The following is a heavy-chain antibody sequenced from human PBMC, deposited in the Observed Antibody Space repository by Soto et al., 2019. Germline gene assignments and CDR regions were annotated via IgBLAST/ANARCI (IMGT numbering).Heavy chain of an antibody. CDR3: AREKEDYGDYNNWFDP. CDR2: IYYSGST. Sequence: SETLSLTCPVSGGSISSGGYYWSWIRQHPGKGLEWIGYIYYSGSTYYNPSLKSRVTISVDTSKNQFSLKLSSVTAADTAVYYCAREKEDYGDYNNWFDPWGQGTLVTVSS. J-gene: IGHJ5*02. V-gene: IGHV4-31*03. CDR1: GGSISSGGYY. D-gene: IGHD4-17*01.